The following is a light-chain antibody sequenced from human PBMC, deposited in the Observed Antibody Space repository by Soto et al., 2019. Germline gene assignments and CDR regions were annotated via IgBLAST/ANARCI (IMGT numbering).Light chain of an antibody. CDR2: AAS. Sequence: EIVLTQSPGTLSLSPGERATLSCRASQSVSVNSLAWYQQKGGQAPRLLIYAASTRATGVPDRFSGTGSGTDFALTISTLETDDSAVYYCQQYGGAPFTFGPGTKVDIK. CDR3: QQYGGAPFT. V-gene: IGKV3-20*01. CDR1: QSVSVNS. J-gene: IGKJ3*01.